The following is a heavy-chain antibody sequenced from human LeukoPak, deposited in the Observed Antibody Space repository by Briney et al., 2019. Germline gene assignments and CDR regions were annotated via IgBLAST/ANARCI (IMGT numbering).Heavy chain of an antibody. CDR1: GYTFTSYG. V-gene: IGHV1-18*01. CDR3: ARVTLYCSGGSCYFSSGDY. J-gene: IGHJ4*02. Sequence: GASVKVSCKASGYTFTSYGISLVRQAPGQGLEWMGWISAYNGNTNYAQKLQGRVTMTTDTSTSTAYMELRSLRSDDTAVYYCARVTLYCSGGSCYFSSGDYWGQGTLVTVSS. CDR2: ISAYNGNT. D-gene: IGHD2-15*01.